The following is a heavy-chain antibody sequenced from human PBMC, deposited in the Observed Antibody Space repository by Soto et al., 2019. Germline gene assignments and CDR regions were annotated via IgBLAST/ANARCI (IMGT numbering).Heavy chain of an antibody. CDR1: GFTFSSYA. D-gene: IGHD3-16*01. J-gene: IGHJ6*02. CDR2: ISYDGSNK. V-gene: IGHV3-30*04. CDR3: ARDGGDGYNFCGMDV. Sequence: GGSLRLSCAASGFTFSSYAMHWGRQAPGKGLEWVSVISYDGSNKYYADSVKGRFTISRDNSKNTLYLQMNSLRAEDTAVYYWARDGGDGYNFCGMDVWGQGTTVTVSS.